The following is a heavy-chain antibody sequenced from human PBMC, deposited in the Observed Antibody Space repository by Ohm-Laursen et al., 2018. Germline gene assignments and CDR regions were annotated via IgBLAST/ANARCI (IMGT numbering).Heavy chain of an antibody. D-gene: IGHD6-13*01. Sequence: SLRLSCAAFGFTFSNYEMNWVRQAPGKGLEWVAIIWHDGSNKYYADSVKGRFTISRDNSKNTLYLQMNSLRAEDTAVYYCAKDPGYSSSWSNFDYWGQGTLVTVSS. CDR2: IWHDGSNK. CDR1: GFTFSNYE. CDR3: AKDPGYSSSWSNFDY. V-gene: IGHV3-33*06. J-gene: IGHJ4*02.